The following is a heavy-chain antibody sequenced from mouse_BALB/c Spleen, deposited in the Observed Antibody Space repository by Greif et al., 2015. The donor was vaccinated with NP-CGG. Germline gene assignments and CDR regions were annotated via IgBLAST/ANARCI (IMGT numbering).Heavy chain of an antibody. D-gene: IGHD5-5*01. CDR2: INPSTGYT. J-gene: IGHJ4*01. CDR1: GYTFTSYW. V-gene: IGHV1-7*01. CDR3: ARTDYQDYYAMDY. Sequence: QVQLKQSGAELAKPGASVKMSCKASGYTFTSYWMHWVKQRPGQGLEWIGYINPSTGYTEYNQKFKDKATLTADKSSSTAYMQLSSLTSEDSAVYYCARTDYQDYYAMDYWGQGTSVTVSS.